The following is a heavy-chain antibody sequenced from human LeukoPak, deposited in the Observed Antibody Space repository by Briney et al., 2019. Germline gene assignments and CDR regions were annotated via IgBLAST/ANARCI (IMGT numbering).Heavy chain of an antibody. CDR3: AKGKGYSSSSSDH. CDR2: ISGSDGST. Sequence: PGGSLRLSCAASGFTFNSHAMNWVRQAPGKGLEWVSAISGSDGSTYYADSVKGRFTISRDNSKNTLYLQMNSLRAEDTAVYHRAKGKGYSSSSSDHWGQGTLVTVSS. CDR1: GFTFNSHA. J-gene: IGHJ5*02. V-gene: IGHV3-23*01. D-gene: IGHD6-6*01.